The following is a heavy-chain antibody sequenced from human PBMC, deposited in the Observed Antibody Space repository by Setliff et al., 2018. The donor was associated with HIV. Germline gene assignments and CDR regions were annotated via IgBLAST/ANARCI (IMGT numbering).Heavy chain of an antibody. J-gene: IGHJ2*01. CDR2: IKSKGDGGTT. D-gene: IGHD2-2*01. Sequence: KTGGSLRLSCGASGFTFRNAWMIWVRQAPGRGLECVGRIKSKGDGGTTDFVAPVKGRFTISRDDSKNMLYLQMNSLKTEDTAVYYCTRNNVAWYQPLGYFDLWGRGNLVTVSS. CDR3: TRNNVAWYQPLGYFDL. CDR1: GFTFRNAW. V-gene: IGHV3-15*01.